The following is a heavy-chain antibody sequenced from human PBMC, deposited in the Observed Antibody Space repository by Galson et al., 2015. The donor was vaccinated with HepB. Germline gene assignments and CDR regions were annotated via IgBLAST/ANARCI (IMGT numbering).Heavy chain of an antibody. CDR3: ARIYDYVWGNTRRRGYYGMDV. D-gene: IGHD3-16*01. J-gene: IGHJ6*02. V-gene: IGHV2-70*01. CDR2: IDWADDK. Sequence: PALVKPTQTLTLTCIFSGFSLSTSDMCVSWMRQPPGRALEWLALIDWADDKYYSTSLKTRLSISKDTSKNQVVLTMTNMDPVDTATYYCARIYDYVWGNTRRRGYYGMDVWGRGTTVTVSS. CDR1: GFSLSTSDMC.